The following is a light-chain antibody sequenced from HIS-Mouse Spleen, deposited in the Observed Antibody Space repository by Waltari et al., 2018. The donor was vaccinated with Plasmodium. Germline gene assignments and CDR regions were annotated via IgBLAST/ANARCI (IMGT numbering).Light chain of an antibody. V-gene: IGKV3-15*01. CDR2: GAS. CDR1: QSVSSN. CDR3: QQYNNWSFT. J-gene: IGKJ3*01. Sequence: IVMTQSPATLSVSPGERATLSCRASQSVSSNLAWYQQKPGQAPRLLFYGASTRATGIPARFSGSGSGTEFTLTISSLQSEDFAVYYCQQYNNWSFTFGPGTKVDIK.